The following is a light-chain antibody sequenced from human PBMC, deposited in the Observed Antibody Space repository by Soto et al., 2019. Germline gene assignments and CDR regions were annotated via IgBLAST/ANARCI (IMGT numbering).Light chain of an antibody. CDR3: QQYGALPPT. CDR1: QTVSNTY. Sequence: EIVLTQFPGALSLSPGERVTISCRASQTVSNTYVAWYQQKSGQAPKFLIYGASNRATGIPDRFSGSGSGTDFTLTISRLEPEDFAVYYCQQYGALPPTFGGGTKVEIK. J-gene: IGKJ4*01. CDR2: GAS. V-gene: IGKV3-20*01.